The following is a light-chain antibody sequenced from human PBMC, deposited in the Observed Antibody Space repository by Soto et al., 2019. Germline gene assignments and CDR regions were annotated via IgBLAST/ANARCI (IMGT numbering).Light chain of an antibody. J-gene: IGLJ7*01. Sequence: QSALTQTASVSGPPGQSITISCTGTSSDVGGYRYVSWYQQHPGKVPKLIIYDVSNRPSGISDRFSGSKSANTASLTISGLQAEDEADYYCSSYTSTSAYVVFGGGTQLTVL. CDR1: SSDVGGYRY. V-gene: IGLV2-14*01. CDR3: SSYTSTSAYVV. CDR2: DVS.